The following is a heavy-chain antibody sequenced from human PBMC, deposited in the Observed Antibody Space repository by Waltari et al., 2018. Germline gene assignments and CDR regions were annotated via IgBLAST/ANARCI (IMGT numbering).Heavy chain of an antibody. CDR1: GGTFSSYA. CDR3: ARTAGSGPLDYYYGMDV. J-gene: IGHJ6*02. D-gene: IGHD3-10*01. Sequence: QVQLVQSGAEVKKPGSSVKVSCKASGGTFSSYAISWVRQAPGQGLEWMGRIIPIFGTANYAQKFQGRVTITADKSTSTAYMELSSLRSEDTAVYYCARTAGSGPLDYYYGMDVWGQGTTVTVSS. V-gene: IGHV1-69*08. CDR2: IIPIFGTA.